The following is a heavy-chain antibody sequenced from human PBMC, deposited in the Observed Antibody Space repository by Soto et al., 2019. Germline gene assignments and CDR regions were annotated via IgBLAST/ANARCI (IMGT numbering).Heavy chain of an antibody. Sequence: ASVKVSWKASGYTFTSYGISWVRQAPGQGLEWMGWISAYNGNTNYAQMLQGRVTMTTDTSTSTAYMELRSLRADVTAVYYCARDRVLREGNEDWGQGTLVTVSS. CDR2: ISAYNGNT. CDR3: ARDRVLREGNED. J-gene: IGHJ4*02. V-gene: IGHV1-18*01. CDR1: GYTFTSYG. D-gene: IGHD2-15*01.